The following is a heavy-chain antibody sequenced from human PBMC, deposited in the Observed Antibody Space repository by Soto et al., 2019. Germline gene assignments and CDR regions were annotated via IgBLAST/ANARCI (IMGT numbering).Heavy chain of an antibody. J-gene: IGHJ4*02. Sequence: KASETLSLTCTVSGGSISSGGYYWSWIRQHPGKGLEWIGYIYYSGSTYYNPSLKSRVTISVDTSKNQFSLKLSSVTAADTAVYYCARGPVVVFFDYWGQGTLVTVSS. CDR3: ARGPVVVFFDY. CDR1: GGSISSGGYY. CDR2: IYYSGST. V-gene: IGHV4-31*03. D-gene: IGHD2-15*01.